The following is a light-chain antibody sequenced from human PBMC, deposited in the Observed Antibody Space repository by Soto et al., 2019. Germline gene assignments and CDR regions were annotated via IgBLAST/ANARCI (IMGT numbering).Light chain of an antibody. CDR1: QSISTF. V-gene: IGKV1-39*01. Sequence: DIEMTQSPSSLSASVGDRVTITCRASQSISTFLNWYQHRPGKAPKLLIYSASTLQRGVPPRFSGSGSGTDFTLTISRLQPEDFATYYCQQSYNTLTFGGGTKVEIK. J-gene: IGKJ4*01. CDR2: SAS. CDR3: QQSYNTLT.